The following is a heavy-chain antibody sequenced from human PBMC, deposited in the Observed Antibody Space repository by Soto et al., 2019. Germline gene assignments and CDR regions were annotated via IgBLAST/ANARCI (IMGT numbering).Heavy chain of an antibody. J-gene: IGHJ4*02. V-gene: IGHV3-23*01. Sequence: PGGSLRLSCAASGFPFSNYAMTWVRPAPGKGLDWVSSISRTGAKTYHADSVKGRFTISRDNSKNTLYLQMNSLRAEDTAVYYCAKEGQYDVLTGYYFYWGQGTLVTVSS. CDR2: ISRTGAKT. D-gene: IGHD3-9*01. CDR3: AKEGQYDVLTGYYFY. CDR1: GFPFSNYA.